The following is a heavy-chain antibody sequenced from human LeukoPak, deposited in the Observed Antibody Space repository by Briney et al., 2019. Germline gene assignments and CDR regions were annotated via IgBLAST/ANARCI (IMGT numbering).Heavy chain of an antibody. J-gene: IGHJ5*02. CDR3: AKDRNLWFGELSIGWFDP. CDR1: GFTFSSYA. V-gene: IGHV3-23*01. D-gene: IGHD3-10*01. CDR2: ISGSGGST. Sequence: GGSLRLSCAASGFTFSSYAMSWVRQAPGKGLEWVSAISGSGGSTYYADSVKGRFTISRDNSKNTLYLQMNSLRAEDTAVYYCAKDRNLWFGELSIGWFDPWGQGTLVTVSS.